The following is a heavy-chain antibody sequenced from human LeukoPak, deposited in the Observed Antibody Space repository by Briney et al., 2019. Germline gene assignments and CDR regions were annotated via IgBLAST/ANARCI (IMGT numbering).Heavy chain of an antibody. D-gene: IGHD6-13*01. Sequence: PGGSLRLSCAASGFTFSNAWMSWVRQAPGKGLEWVGRIKRKTDGGTTDYAAPVKGRFTISRDDSKNTLYLQMNSLKTEDTAVYYCTTEGSSSWLTGYNYYYGMDVWGKGTTVTVSS. CDR3: TTEGSSSWLTGYNYYYGMDV. CDR2: IKRKTDGGTT. CDR1: GFTFSNAW. V-gene: IGHV3-15*01. J-gene: IGHJ6*04.